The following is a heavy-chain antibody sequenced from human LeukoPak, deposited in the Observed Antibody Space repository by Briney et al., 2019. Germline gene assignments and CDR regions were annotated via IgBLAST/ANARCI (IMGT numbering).Heavy chain of an antibody. CDR1: GGSISSYY. J-gene: IGHJ4*02. CDR2: IYYSGST. V-gene: IGHV4-59*08. D-gene: IGHD6-13*01. CDR3: ARRRGYSSLDY. Sequence: SETLSLTCTVSGGSISSYYWSWIRQPPGKGLEWIGYIYYSGSTYYNPSLKSRVTISVDTFKNQFSLKLSSVTAADTAVYYCARRRGYSSLDYWGQGTLVTVSS.